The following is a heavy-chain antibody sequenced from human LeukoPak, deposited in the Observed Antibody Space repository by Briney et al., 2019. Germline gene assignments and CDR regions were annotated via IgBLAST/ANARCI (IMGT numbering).Heavy chain of an antibody. CDR1: GFTFDDYA. Sequence: GGSLRLSCAASGFTFDDYAMHWVRHAPGKGLEWVSGISWNSGSIGYADSVKGRFTISRDNAKNSLYLQMNSLRAEDTALYYCAKDISPGIAAAGTVYWGQGTLVTVSS. CDR3: AKDISPGIAAAGTVY. V-gene: IGHV3-9*01. J-gene: IGHJ4*02. CDR2: ISWNSGSI. D-gene: IGHD6-13*01.